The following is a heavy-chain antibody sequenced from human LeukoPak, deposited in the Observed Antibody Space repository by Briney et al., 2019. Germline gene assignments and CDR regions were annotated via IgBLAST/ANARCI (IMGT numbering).Heavy chain of an antibody. V-gene: IGHV3-21*01. CDR2: ISSSSSYI. D-gene: IGHD3-3*01. CDR3: ASLGQLRSGGVDS. J-gene: IGHJ5*01. Sequence: GGSLRLSCAASGFTFSSYSMNWVRQAPGKGLEWVSSISSSSSYIYYADSVKGRFAISRDNAKNSLYLQMNSLRAEDTAVYYCASLGQLRSGGVDSWGQGALVTVSS. CDR1: GFTFSSYS.